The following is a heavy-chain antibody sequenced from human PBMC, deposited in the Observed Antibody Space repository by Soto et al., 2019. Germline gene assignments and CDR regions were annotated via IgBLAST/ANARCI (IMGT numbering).Heavy chain of an antibody. J-gene: IGHJ3*01. CDR3: ARDRGLYDALDV. CDR2: INSDGSAI. V-gene: IGHV3-74*01. D-gene: IGHD3-3*01. CDR1: GFTFTPFW. Sequence: QLVESGGGLVQPGGSLRLSCAASGFTFTPFWMYWVRQAPGKGPVWVSRINSDGSAIYYAESVKGRFIISRDNAKNTLYLQLNSLRVEDTAVYYCARDRGLYDALDVWGRGTRVTVSS.